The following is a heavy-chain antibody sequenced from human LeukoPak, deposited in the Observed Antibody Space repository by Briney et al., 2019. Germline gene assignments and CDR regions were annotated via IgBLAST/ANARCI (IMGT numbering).Heavy chain of an antibody. Sequence: PGGSLRLSCAASGFTFNTYNMNWVRQAPGKGLEWVSYISSTSSTIFYADSVKGRFTISRDNAKNSLYLQMNSLTDEDTAVYYCARDSELPYFDYWGQGTLVTVSS. V-gene: IGHV3-48*02. CDR1: GFTFNTYN. D-gene: IGHD1-26*01. CDR2: ISSTSSTI. J-gene: IGHJ4*02. CDR3: ARDSELPYFDY.